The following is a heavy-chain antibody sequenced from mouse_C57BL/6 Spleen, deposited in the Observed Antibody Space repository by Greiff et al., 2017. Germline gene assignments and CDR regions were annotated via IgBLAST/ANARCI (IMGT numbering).Heavy chain of an antibody. D-gene: IGHD1-1*01. CDR2: INYDGSST. V-gene: IGHV5-16*01. CDR3: ARDLGYYYGSSYWYFDV. CDR1: GFTFSDYY. J-gene: IGHJ1*03. Sequence: EVQLVESEGGLVQPGSSMKLSCTASGFTFSDYYMAWVRQVPEKGLEWVANINYDGSSTYYLDSLKSRFIISRDNAKNILYLQMSSLKSEDTATYYCARDLGYYYGSSYWYFDVWGTGTTVTVSS.